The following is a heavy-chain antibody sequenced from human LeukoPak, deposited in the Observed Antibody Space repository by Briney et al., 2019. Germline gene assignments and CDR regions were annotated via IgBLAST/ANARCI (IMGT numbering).Heavy chain of an antibody. CDR1: GGTFSSYA. J-gene: IGHJ6*03. CDR3: ARERPHLITRKYYYMDV. CDR2: IIPIFGTA. D-gene: IGHD3-22*01. V-gene: IGHV1-69*05. Sequence: SVKVSCKASGGTFSSYAISWVRQAPGQGLEWMGGIIPIFGTANYAQKFQGRVTITTDESTSTAYMELSSLRSEDTAVYYCARERPHLITRKYYYMDVWGKGTTVTVSS.